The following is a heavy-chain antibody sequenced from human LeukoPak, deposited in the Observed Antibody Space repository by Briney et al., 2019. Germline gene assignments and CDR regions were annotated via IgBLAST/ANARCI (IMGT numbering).Heavy chain of an antibody. D-gene: IGHD3-16*02. J-gene: IGHJ4*02. Sequence: KPSETLSLTCTVSGGSISSYYWSWIRRPPGKGLEWLGCVYYSGSTNYTPSLKSRVTISVDTPKNQFSLKLSSVTAADTAVYYCARVRGLGVITPYFDYWGQGALVTVSS. CDR3: ARVRGLGVITPYFDY. CDR2: VYYSGST. CDR1: GGSISSYY. V-gene: IGHV4-59*08.